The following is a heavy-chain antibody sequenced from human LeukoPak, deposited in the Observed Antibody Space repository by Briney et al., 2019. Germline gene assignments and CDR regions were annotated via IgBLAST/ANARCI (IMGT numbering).Heavy chain of an antibody. V-gene: IGHV3-43*02. J-gene: IGHJ5*02. Sequence: PGGSLRLSCAASGFTFSSYAMSWVRQAPGKGLEWVSLISGDGGSTYYADSVKGRFTIPRDNSKNSLYLQMNSLRTEDTALYYCAKERVLWFGESPNWFDPWGQGTLVTVSS. CDR2: ISGDGGST. D-gene: IGHD3-10*01. CDR1: GFTFSSYA. CDR3: AKERVLWFGESPNWFDP.